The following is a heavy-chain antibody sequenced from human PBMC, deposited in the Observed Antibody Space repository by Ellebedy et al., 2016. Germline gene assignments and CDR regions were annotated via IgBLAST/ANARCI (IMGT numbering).Heavy chain of an antibody. D-gene: IGHD4-17*01. Sequence: ASVKVSCKASGYTFTSYYMHWVRQAPGQGLEWMGVINPSGGGTSYAQKFQGRVTMTRDTSTSTVYMGLSSLRSEDTAVYYCARDFGDSAPYFDYWGQGTLVTVSS. V-gene: IGHV1-46*01. CDR3: ARDFGDSAPYFDY. J-gene: IGHJ4*02. CDR1: GYTFTSYY. CDR2: INPSGGGT.